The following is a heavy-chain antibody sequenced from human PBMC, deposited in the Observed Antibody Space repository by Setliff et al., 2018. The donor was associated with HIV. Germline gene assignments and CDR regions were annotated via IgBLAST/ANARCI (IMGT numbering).Heavy chain of an antibody. CDR2: IYTDGAT. D-gene: IGHD4-17*01. CDR1: GFTVSSNY. J-gene: IGHJ4*02. CDR3: ARGRINYGDYYY. V-gene: IGHV3-53*01. Sequence: QAGGSLRLSCAASGFTVSSNYMSWVRQAPGKGLEWVSVIYTDGATYYADSVKGRFTISRDTAKNTVYLQMNSLTSEDTAFYYCARGRINYGDYYYWGQGTLVTVSS.